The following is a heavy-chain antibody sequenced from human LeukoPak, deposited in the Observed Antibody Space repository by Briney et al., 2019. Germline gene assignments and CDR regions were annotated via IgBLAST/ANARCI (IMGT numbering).Heavy chain of an antibody. CDR2: MYCSGST. CDR3: ARFERNSSWYWFDP. D-gene: IGHD6-13*01. CDR1: GVSISSYY. V-gene: IGHV4-39*01. J-gene: IGHJ5*02. Sequence: SETLSLTCTVSGVSISSYYWGWIRQPPGKGLEWIGSMYCSGSTYYTYYNPSLKSRVTISVDTSKNQFSLQLNSVTPEDTAVYYCARFERNSSWYWFDPWGQGTLVTVSS.